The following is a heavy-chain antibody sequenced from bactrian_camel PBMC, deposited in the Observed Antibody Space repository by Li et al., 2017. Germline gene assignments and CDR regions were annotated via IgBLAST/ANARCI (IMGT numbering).Heavy chain of an antibody. CDR1: GFTFSSSD. CDR2: INSGGGST. J-gene: IGHJ4*01. D-gene: IGHD7*01. Sequence: VQLVESGGGLVQPGGSLRLSCTASGFTFSSSDMSWGRQAPGKGLEWVSAINSGGGSTYYADSVKGRFTISRDNAKNTLYLQMNSLKTEDTAVYYCATDPRLDSGQGTQVTVS. V-gene: IGHV3S40*01.